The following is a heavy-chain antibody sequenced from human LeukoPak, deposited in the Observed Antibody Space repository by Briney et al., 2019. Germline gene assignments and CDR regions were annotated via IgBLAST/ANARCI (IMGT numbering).Heavy chain of an antibody. Sequence: PGGSLRLSCAASGFTFSSYEMNWVRQAPGKGLEWVSYISSSGSTIYYADSVKGRFTISRDNAKNSLYLQMNSLRAEDTAVYYCARDLLVYYDILTGEGNWFDPWGQGTLVTVSS. CDR3: ARDLLVYYDILTGEGNWFDP. D-gene: IGHD3-9*01. CDR1: GFTFSSYE. J-gene: IGHJ5*02. V-gene: IGHV3-48*03. CDR2: ISSSGSTI.